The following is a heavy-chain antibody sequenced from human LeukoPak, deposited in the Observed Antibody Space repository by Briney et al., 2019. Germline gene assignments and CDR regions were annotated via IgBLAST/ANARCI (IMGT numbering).Heavy chain of an antibody. D-gene: IGHD5-24*01. CDR2: IIPIFGTA. CDR3: ARAPPAEMGPFDP. V-gene: IGHV1-69*05. CDR1: GYTFTGYA. J-gene: IGHJ5*02. Sequence: ASVKVSCKASGYTFTGYAMHWVRQAPGQGLEWMGGIIPIFGTANYAQKFQGRVTITTDESTSTAYMELSSLRSEDTAVYYCARAPPAEMGPFDPWGQGTLVTVSS.